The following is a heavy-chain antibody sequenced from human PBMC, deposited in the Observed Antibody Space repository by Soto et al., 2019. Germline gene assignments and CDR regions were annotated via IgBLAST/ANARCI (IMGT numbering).Heavy chain of an antibody. CDR3: ARDGSYSGYDWLAAAGTGWLYP. CDR2: ISYEGSNN. V-gene: IGHV3-30-3*01. CDR1: GFTFSSYA. Sequence: QVQLVASVGGVVQPGRSMRLSWAASGFTFSSYAMHWVRQAPGKGLEWVSVISYEGSNNYYADSVKGRLTIPRDNSTNTLYLQMSSLSAEATAVYYCARDGSYSGYDWLAAAGTGWLYPWGQGTLFTFSS. D-gene: IGHD5-12*01. J-gene: IGHJ5*02.